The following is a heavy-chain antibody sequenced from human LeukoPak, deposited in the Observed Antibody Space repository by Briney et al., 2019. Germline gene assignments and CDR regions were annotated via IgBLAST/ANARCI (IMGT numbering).Heavy chain of an antibody. J-gene: IGHJ4*01. V-gene: IGHV3-66*04. CDR2: LFSGGDA. D-gene: IGHD5-12*01. CDR3: ARQGYDSGFDY. Sequence: GGSLRLSCAASGFSFSRYYMSWVRQAPGKGLEWVSVLFSGGDAYYADSVKDRFSISRDSSRETLFLQMNSLRADDTAVYYCARQGYDSGFDYWGHGTMVTVSS. CDR1: GFSFSRYY.